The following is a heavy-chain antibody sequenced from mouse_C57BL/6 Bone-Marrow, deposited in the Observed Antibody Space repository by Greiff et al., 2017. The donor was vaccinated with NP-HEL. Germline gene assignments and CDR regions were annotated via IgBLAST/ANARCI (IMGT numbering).Heavy chain of an antibody. D-gene: IGHD3-1*01. CDR1: GYTFTDYY. J-gene: IGHJ4*01. V-gene: IGHV1-26*01. CDR3: ARSGLGY. Sequence: EVQLQQSGPELVKPGASVKISCKASGYTFTDYYMNWVKQSPGKSLEWIGDINPNNGGTSYNQKFKGKATLTVDKSSSTAYMELRSLTSEDSVVYYCARSGLGYWGQGTSVTVSS. CDR2: INPNNGGT.